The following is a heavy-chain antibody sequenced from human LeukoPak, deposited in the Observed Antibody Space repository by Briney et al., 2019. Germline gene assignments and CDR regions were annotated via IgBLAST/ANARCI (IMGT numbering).Heavy chain of an antibody. D-gene: IGHD3-3*01. J-gene: IGHJ4*02. CDR1: GFTFSSYA. CDR2: ISYDGSNK. V-gene: IGHV3-30-3*01. CDR3: ARSLGDFWSGYYFDY. Sequence: GGSLRLSCAASGFTFSSYATHWVRQAPGKGLEWVAVISYDGSNKYYADSVKGRFTISRDNSKNTLYLQMNSLRAEDTAVYYCARSLGDFWSGYYFDYWGQGTLVTVSS.